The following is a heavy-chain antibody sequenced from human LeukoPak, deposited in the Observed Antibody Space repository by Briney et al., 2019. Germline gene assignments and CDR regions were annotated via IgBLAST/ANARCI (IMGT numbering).Heavy chain of an antibody. Sequence: GGSLRLSCVASGFTFRSYWMSWVRQAPGKGLEWVANIKQDGSEKYYVDSVKGRFTISRDNAKNSLYLQMDSLRAEDTAVYYCARDYTARSTSYYYYGMDVWGQGTTVTVSS. CDR1: GFTFRSYW. V-gene: IGHV3-7*03. J-gene: IGHJ6*02. CDR3: ARDYTARSTSYYYYGMDV. D-gene: IGHD2-2*01. CDR2: IKQDGSEK.